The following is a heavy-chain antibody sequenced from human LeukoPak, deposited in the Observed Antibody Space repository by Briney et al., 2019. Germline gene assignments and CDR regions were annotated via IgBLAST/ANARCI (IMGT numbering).Heavy chain of an antibody. V-gene: IGHV3-7*01. D-gene: IGHD2-2*01. CDR1: GFTFSSYG. CDR2: IKQDGSEK. CDR3: AKMYSSSWL. Sequence: GGSLRLSCAASGFTFSSYGMSWVRQAPGKGLEWVANIKQDGSEKYYVDSVKGRFTISRDNAKNALYLQMNSLRAEDTAVYYCAKMYSSSWLWGQGTLVTVSS. J-gene: IGHJ4*02.